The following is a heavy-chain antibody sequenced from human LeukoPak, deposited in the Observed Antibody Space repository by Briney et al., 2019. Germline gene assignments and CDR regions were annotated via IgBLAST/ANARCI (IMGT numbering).Heavy chain of an antibody. V-gene: IGHV3-30*03. CDR2: ISYDGSNK. D-gene: IGHD3-3*01. CDR3: ARKKGVVIISYYYYYMDV. Sequence: PGGSLRLSCAASGFTFSSYGMHWVRQAPGKGLEWVAVISYDGSNKYYADSVKGRFTISRDNAKNSLYLQMNSLRAEDTAVYYCARKKGVVIISYYYYYMDVWGKGTTVTVSS. J-gene: IGHJ6*03. CDR1: GFTFSSYG.